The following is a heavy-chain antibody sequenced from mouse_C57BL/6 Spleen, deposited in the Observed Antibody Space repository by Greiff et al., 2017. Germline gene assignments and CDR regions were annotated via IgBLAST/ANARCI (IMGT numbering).Heavy chain of an antibody. CDR2: IDPANGNT. V-gene: IGHV14-3*01. D-gene: IGHD2-4*01. J-gene: IGHJ4*01. Sequence: EVQLQQSVAELVRPGASVKLSCKASGFNIKNSYMHWVKQRPEQGLEWIGRIDPANGNTKYAPKFQGKATITAATSSNTAYLQLSSLTSEDSAIYYCSREGVQGYYDYDMYYSMDYWGQGTSVTVSS. CDR1: GFNIKNSY. CDR3: SREGVQGYYDYDMYYSMDY.